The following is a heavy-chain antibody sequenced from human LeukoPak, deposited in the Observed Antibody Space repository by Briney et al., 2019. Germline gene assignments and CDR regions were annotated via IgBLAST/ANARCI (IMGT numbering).Heavy chain of an antibody. J-gene: IGHJ4*02. CDR2: IGPSSDGT. D-gene: IGHD3-10*01. CDR3: ARKYGSGSFDN. V-gene: IGHV3-23*01. CDR1: VLTYSTDA. Sequence: GRCLRLSCAASVLTYSTDAMSWAPRPSTKALQWVSAIGPSSDGTYYGVSVKGRFTITRDYSKNTLSLQMNSLRAEDTAMYYCARKYGSGSFDNWGQGTLVTVSS.